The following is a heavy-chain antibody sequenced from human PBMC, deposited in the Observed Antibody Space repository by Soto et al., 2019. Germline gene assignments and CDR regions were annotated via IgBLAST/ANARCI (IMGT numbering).Heavy chain of an antibody. D-gene: IGHD4-4*01. J-gene: IGHJ4*02. V-gene: IGHV2-5*01. CDR2: IYWNDDK. CDR1: GFSLSTSGVG. CDR3: AHSLPLQPFDY. Sequence: SGPTLVNPTQTLTLTCTFSGFSLSTSGVGVGWIRQPPGKALEWLALIYWNDDKRYSPSLKSRLTITKVTSKNQVVLTMTNMDPVDTATYYCAHSLPLQPFDYWGQGTLVTVSS.